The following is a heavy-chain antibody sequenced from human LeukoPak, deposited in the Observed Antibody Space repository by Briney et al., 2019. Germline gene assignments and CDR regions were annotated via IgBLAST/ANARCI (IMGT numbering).Heavy chain of an antibody. Sequence: ASVKVSCKASGYTFTNFDINWVRQATGQGLEWMGWMNTNNGNTGYAQKFQGRVTITRNTSISTAYMELSSLRSEDTAVYYCAKDASSRKRYMDVWGKGTTVTVSS. D-gene: IGHD6-6*01. CDR2: MNTNNGNT. CDR3: AKDASSRKRYMDV. V-gene: IGHV1-8*03. CDR1: GYTFTNFD. J-gene: IGHJ6*03.